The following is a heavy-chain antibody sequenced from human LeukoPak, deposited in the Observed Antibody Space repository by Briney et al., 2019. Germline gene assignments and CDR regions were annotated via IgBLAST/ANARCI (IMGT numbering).Heavy chain of an antibody. CDR1: GLTISSYG. CDR3: ARASSSTVSYFDY. J-gene: IGHJ4*02. CDR2: IWYDECHK. Sequence: GGSLRLSCAASGLTISSYGMHWARQAPGKGLEWGAVIWYDECHKYYTDSVRGRFTISRDNSKNTLYLQMNSLRAEDTAVYYCARASSSTVSYFDYWGQGTLLTVSS. V-gene: IGHV3-33*01. D-gene: IGHD2/OR15-2a*01.